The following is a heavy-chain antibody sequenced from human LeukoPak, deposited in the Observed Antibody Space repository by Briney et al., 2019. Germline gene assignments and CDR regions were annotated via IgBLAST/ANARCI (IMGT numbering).Heavy chain of an antibody. D-gene: IGHD5-18*01. J-gene: IGHJ6*03. CDR3: ARTTEGGYTYDYFYYYYMDV. Sequence: SETLSLTCTVSGGSISSGSYYWSWIRQPAGKGLEWIGLIYTSGSTNYNPSLKSRVTISVDLSKNQFSLKLSSVTTADTAVYYCARTTEGGYTYDYFYYYYMDVWGKGTTVTISS. CDR1: GGSISSGSYY. V-gene: IGHV4-61*02. CDR2: IYTSGST.